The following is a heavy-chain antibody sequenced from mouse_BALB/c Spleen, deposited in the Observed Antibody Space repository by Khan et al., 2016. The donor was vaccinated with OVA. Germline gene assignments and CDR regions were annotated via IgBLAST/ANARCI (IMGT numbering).Heavy chain of an antibody. Sequence: VQLQQSGPELVKPGASVKISSKTSGYTFPEYTVHWVKQSLGKSLDWIGVINPKNGGTAYNQKFKGKATLTVDKSSSTAYMEFRSLTSDDSAVYYGARDAGRYWGQGTSVTVAS. V-gene: IGHV1-18*01. CDR3: ARDAGRY. CDR1: GYTFPEYT. D-gene: IGHD3-3*01. CDR2: INPKNGGT. J-gene: IGHJ4*01.